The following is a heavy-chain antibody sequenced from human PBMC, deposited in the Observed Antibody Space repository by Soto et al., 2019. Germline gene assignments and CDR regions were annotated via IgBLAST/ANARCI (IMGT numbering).Heavy chain of an antibody. CDR1: GGAFSDYA. CDR3: ASWLKGPDIGNYYYGMDV. J-gene: IGHJ6*02. CDR2: IMPIFRAP. D-gene: IGHD2-15*01. V-gene: IGHV1-69*12. Sequence: QVQLVQSGAEVEKPGSSVKVSCKASGGAFSDYAFSWVRQAPGQGLEWLGGIMPIFRAPDYAQKFQGRVTITADEFTRTAYMEMNSLRSEDTAVYYCASWLKGPDIGNYYYGMDVWGQGTTVTVS.